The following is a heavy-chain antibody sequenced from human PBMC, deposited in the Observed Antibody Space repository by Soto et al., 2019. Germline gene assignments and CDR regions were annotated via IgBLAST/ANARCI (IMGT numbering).Heavy chain of an antibody. CDR3: ARDVGGSGSYPAAFDI. CDR2: ISSSSSTI. J-gene: IGHJ3*02. V-gene: IGHV3-48*02. D-gene: IGHD3-10*01. Sequence: EVQLVESGGGLVQPGGSLRLSCAASGFTFSSYSMNWVRQAPGKGLEWVSYISSSSSTIYYADSVKGRFAISRDNAKNSLYLQMNSLRDEDTAVYYCARDVGGSGSYPAAFDIWGQGTMVTVSS. CDR1: GFTFSSYS.